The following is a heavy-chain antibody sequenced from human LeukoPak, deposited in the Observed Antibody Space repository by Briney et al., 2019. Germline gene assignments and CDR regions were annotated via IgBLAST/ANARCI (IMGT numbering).Heavy chain of an antibody. J-gene: IGHJ6*02. CDR2: ISAYNGNT. CDR1: GYTFTSYG. Sequence: ASVKVSCKASGYTFTSYGISWVRQPPGQGLEWMGWISAYNGNTNYAQKLQGRVTMTTDTSTSTAYMELRSLRSDDTAVYYCARGDSGVVVTTYYYYYGMDVWGQGTTVTVSS. CDR3: ARGDSGVVVTTYYYYYGMDV. V-gene: IGHV1-18*01. D-gene: IGHD2-21*02.